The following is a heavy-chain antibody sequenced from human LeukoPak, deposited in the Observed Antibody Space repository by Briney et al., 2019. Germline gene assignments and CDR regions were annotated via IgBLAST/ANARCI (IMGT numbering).Heavy chain of an antibody. V-gene: IGHV4-39*07. Sequence: TSETLSLTCAVSGGSISSSSYYWGWIRQPPGKGLEWIGSIYYSGSTYYNPSLESRVTISVDTSKNQFSLNLTSVTAADTAVYYCAREGLRESWFDPWGQGTLVTVSS. CDR2: IYYSGST. J-gene: IGHJ5*02. CDR1: GGSISSSSYY. D-gene: IGHD4-17*01. CDR3: AREGLRESWFDP.